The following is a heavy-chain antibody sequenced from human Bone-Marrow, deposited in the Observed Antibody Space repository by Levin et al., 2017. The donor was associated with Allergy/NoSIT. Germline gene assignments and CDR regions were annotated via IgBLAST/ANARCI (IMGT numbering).Heavy chain of an antibody. V-gene: IGHV3-53*01. D-gene: IGHD5-18*01. Sequence: GESLKISCAASGFTVSSNYMSWVRQAPGKGLEWVSVIYSGGSTYYADSVKGRFTISRDNSKNTLYLQMNSLRAEDTAVYYCASSVDTAMAFDAFDSWGQGTMVTVSS. CDR2: IYSGGST. J-gene: IGHJ3*02. CDR3: ASSVDTAMAFDAFDS. CDR1: GFTVSSNY.